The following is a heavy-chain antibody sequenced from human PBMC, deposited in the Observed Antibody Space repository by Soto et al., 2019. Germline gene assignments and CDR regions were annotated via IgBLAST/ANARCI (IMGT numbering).Heavy chain of an antibody. J-gene: IGHJ6*02. Sequence: QLQLQESGPGLVKPSETLSLTCTVSGGSISSNSYYWAWIRQPPGKGLEWIGNIYYSGTTYYNPHHKSRCTTSVDTSKNQFSLKLSSVTAADTAVYYCARHKGGYYSGVDVWGQGTTVTVSS. D-gene: IGHD3-16*01. CDR3: ARHKGGYYSGVDV. CDR1: GGSISSNSYY. V-gene: IGHV4-39*01. CDR2: IYYSGTT.